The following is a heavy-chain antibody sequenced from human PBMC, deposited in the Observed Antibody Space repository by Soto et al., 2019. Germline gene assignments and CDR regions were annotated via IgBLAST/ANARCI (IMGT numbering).Heavy chain of an antibody. Sequence: PGESLKISCKGSGYSFTSYWISWVRQMPGKGLEWMGRIDPSDSYTNYSPSFQGHVTISADKSISTAYLQWSSLKASDTAMYYCAKTISSIAAAGQYYYYGMDVWGQGTTVTVSS. V-gene: IGHV5-10-1*01. CDR1: GYSFTSYW. J-gene: IGHJ6*02. CDR2: IDPSDSYT. CDR3: AKTISSIAAAGQYYYYGMDV. D-gene: IGHD6-13*01.